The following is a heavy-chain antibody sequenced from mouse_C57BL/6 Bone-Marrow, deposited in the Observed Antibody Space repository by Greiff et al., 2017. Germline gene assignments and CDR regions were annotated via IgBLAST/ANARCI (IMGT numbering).Heavy chain of an antibody. V-gene: IGHV1-81*01. Sequence: VQLQQSGAELARPGASVKLSCKASGYTFTSYGISWVKQRTGQGLEWIGEIYPRSGNTYSNEKFKGKATLTVDKSSSTAYMELRSLTSEDSAVYFCAMGAGPFAYWGQGTLVTVSA. CDR1: GYTFTSYG. J-gene: IGHJ3*01. D-gene: IGHD3-3*01. CDR2: IYPRSGNT. CDR3: AMGAGPFAY.